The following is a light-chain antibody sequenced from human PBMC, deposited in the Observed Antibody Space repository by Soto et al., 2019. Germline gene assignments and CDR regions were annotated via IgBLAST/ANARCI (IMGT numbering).Light chain of an antibody. CDR2: EVF. V-gene: IGLV2-14*01. Sequence: QSALTQPASVSGSPGQSITISCTGTNSDVGGYNFVSWYQQYPGRAPKLMIYEVFNRPSGVSNRFSGSKSGNTASLTISGLQAEDEADYYCSSYTSVNTEVFGGGTTLTVL. J-gene: IGLJ2*01. CDR3: SSYTSVNTEV. CDR1: NSDVGGYNF.